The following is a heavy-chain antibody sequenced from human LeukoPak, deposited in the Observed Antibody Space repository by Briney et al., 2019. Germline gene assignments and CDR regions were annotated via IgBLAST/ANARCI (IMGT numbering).Heavy chain of an antibody. J-gene: IGHJ4*02. V-gene: IGHV1-2*02. Sequence: ASVKVSCKASGYTFTGYYMHWVRQAPGQGLEWMGWINPNNGGTNYAQKFQGRVTMTRDTSISTAYMELSRLRSDDTAVYYCARDRDSGSLTYFDYWGQGTLVTVSS. CDR3: ARDRDSGSLTYFDY. CDR1: GYTFTGYY. D-gene: IGHD1-26*01. CDR2: INPNNGGT.